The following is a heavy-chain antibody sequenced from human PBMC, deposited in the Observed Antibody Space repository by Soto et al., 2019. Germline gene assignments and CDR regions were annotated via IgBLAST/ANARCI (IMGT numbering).Heavy chain of an antibody. Sequence: GGSLRLSCAASGFTFSSYGMHWFRQAPGKGLEWVAVISYDGSNKYYADSVKGRFTISRDNSKNTLYLQMNSLRAEDTAVYYCAKDFSGVSLGYGMDVWGQGTTVTVSS. CDR2: ISYDGSNK. CDR3: AKDFSGVSLGYGMDV. J-gene: IGHJ6*02. CDR1: GFTFSSYG. V-gene: IGHV3-30*18. D-gene: IGHD7-27*01.